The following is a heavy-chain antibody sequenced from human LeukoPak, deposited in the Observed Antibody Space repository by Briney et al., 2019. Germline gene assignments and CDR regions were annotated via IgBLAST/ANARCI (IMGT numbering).Heavy chain of an antibody. V-gene: IGHV3-30*03. CDR1: GFTFSNAG. CDR3: ATISEPTRAFDI. J-gene: IGHJ3*02. D-gene: IGHD3-9*01. CDR2: VSYDESKK. Sequence: GGSLRLSCAAPGFTFSNAGIHWVRQAPGRGLEWVAVVSYDESKKHYADSVKGRFTISRDNSKNTLYLQMNSLRAEDTAVYYCATISEPTRAFDIWGQGTMVTVSS.